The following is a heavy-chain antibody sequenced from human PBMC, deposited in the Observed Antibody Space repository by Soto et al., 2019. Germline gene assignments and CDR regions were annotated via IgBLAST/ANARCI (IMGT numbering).Heavy chain of an antibody. CDR1: GFTFNNYA. D-gene: IGHD2-15*01. CDR3: AKDHPIGYCSGASCSSGALNWFDP. V-gene: IGHV3-23*01. J-gene: IGHJ5*02. Sequence: PGGSLRLSCAASGFTFNNYAMSWVRQAPGKGLEWVSGISGSGGNTYYADSVKGRFSISRDNSKKTLYLQMNSLRAGDTAVYYCAKDHPIGYCSGASCSSGALNWFDPWGQGTLVTVSS. CDR2: ISGSGGNT.